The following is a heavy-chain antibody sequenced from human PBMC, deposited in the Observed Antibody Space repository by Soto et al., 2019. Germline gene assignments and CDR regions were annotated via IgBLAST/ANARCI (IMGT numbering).Heavy chain of an antibody. V-gene: IGHV4-59*08. D-gene: IGHD1-7*01. J-gene: IGHJ3*02. Sequence: SETLSLTCTVSGGSISSYYWSWIRQPPGKGLEWIGYIYYSGSTNYNPSLKSRVTISVDTSKNQFSLKLSSVTAADTAVYYCARHVITGTTWDAFDIWGQGTMVTVSS. CDR1: GGSISSYY. CDR3: ARHVITGTTWDAFDI. CDR2: IYYSGST.